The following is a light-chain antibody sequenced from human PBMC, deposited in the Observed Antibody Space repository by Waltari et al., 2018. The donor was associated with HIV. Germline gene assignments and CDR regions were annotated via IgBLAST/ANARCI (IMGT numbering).Light chain of an antibody. CDR1: EGIGSD. Sequence: DIQMPPSPSTLSAAVGDRVTHIYRATEGIGSDLAWFQQKRRKAPKRLIFAGSTLQSGVPLRFSGSGSGTLFTLTIVSLQPEEFATYFCQQHNSFPITFGGGTKV. V-gene: IGKV1-17*01. CDR3: QQHNSFPIT. CDR2: AGS. J-gene: IGKJ4*01.